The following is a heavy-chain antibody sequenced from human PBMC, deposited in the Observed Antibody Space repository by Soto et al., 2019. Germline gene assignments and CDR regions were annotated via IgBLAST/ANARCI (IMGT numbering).Heavy chain of an antibody. D-gene: IGHD6-13*01. V-gene: IGHV4-31*01. CDR1: GGSINSGGYY. CDR2: IYYSGST. Sequence: QVQLQESGPGLVKPSQTLSLICTVSGGSINSGGYYWSWIRQHPGKGLEWIGYIYYSGSTYYNPXLXXXXXXXXXXXXXXXXXXXXXXXXXXXXXXXCARAYRXSGYSSXWVFDSCGQGTXVNV. CDR3: ARAYRXSGYSSXWVFDS. J-gene: IGHJ4*02.